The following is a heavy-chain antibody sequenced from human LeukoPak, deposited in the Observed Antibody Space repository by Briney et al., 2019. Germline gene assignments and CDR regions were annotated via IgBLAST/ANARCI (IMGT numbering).Heavy chain of an antibody. CDR1: GFTFGDHS. Sequence: GGSLRLSCATSGFTFGDHSMNWVRQAPGRGLEWISSISSASNYIYYSETTKGRFTISRDNFDKSLYLQMNSLRVEDTAVYYCARVRGANWLFQVWARGTLVTVSS. J-gene: IGHJ2*01. CDR3: ARVRGANWLFQV. CDR2: ISSASNYI. D-gene: IGHD1-1*01. V-gene: IGHV3-21*01.